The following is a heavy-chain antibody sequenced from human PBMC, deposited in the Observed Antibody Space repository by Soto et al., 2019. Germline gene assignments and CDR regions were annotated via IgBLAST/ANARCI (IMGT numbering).Heavy chain of an antibody. D-gene: IGHD6-6*01. Sequence: PWETLSLTCTGSGGSISRYDWSWILQPPGNGLECTGHLYLSRIPFYSPSLKSRVTISADRSNSQFALRLSSVTAADTAVYYCARVAGSSRGYFDYWGQGTMVTVSS. J-gene: IGHJ4*02. V-gene: IGHV4-59*12. CDR3: ARVAGSSRGYFDY. CDR1: GGSISRYD. CDR2: LYLSRIP.